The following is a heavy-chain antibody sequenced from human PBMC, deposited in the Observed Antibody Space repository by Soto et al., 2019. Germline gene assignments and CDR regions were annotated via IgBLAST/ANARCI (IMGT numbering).Heavy chain of an antibody. V-gene: IGHV3-30*18. Sequence: QVQLVESGGGVVQPGRSLRRSCAASGFTFSSYGMHWVRQAPGQGLEWVAVISYAGSNKYYADSVKGRFTISRDNSKNTLYLQMHSLRAEDTAVYYCAKDPAGSYYESSGYYYGVHYYYYYGMDFWGHGTTVIVSS. J-gene: IGHJ6*02. CDR3: AKDPAGSYYESSGYYYGVHYYYYYGMDF. CDR1: GFTFSSYG. D-gene: IGHD3-22*01. CDR2: ISYAGSNK.